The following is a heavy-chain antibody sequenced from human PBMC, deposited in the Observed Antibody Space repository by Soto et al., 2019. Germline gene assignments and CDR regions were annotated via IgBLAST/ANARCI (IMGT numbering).Heavy chain of an antibody. CDR3: ARDRHFASGGANWFDP. D-gene: IGHD3-10*01. CDR1: GYTFTDYG. Sequence: QVQLVQSGAEVMKPGASVKVSCKASGYTFTDYGVSWVRQAPGQGLEWMGWISAYNGDTKYAQKVQGRVTMTTDTSTSTAYMELRRRRSDDTAVYYCARDRHFASGGANWFDPWCQGTLVTVSS. J-gene: IGHJ5*02. CDR2: ISAYNGDT. V-gene: IGHV1-18*01.